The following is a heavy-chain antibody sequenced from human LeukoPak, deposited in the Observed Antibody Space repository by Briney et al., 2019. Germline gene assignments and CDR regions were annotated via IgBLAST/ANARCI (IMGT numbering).Heavy chain of an antibody. CDR1: GVSVISTSNY. Sequence: SETLSLTCAVSGVSVISTSNYWGWIRQPPGKGLEWIGTIYYSGSTYYNPSLKSRVTISVDTSNNQLSLKLRSVTAADRAVYYCARHRERDIVVVPAAMLWRFDSWGPGTLVAVSS. D-gene: IGHD2-2*01. V-gene: IGHV4-39*01. CDR3: ARHRERDIVVVPAAMLWRFDS. J-gene: IGHJ5*01. CDR2: IYYSGST.